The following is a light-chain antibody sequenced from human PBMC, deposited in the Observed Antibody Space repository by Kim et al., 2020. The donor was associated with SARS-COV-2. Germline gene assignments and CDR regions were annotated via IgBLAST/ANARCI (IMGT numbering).Light chain of an antibody. CDR3: SALDSSLSGRV. CDR1: SNIVGNQG. CDR2: RNN. V-gene: IGLV10-54*02. J-gene: IGLJ3*02. Sequence: QAGLTQPPSVSKGLRQTATLTYTGNSNIVGNQGAAWLQQHQGHPPKLLSYRNNNRPSGISERFSASRSGNTTSLTITGLQPEDEADYYCSALDSSLSGRVFGGGTKVTVL.